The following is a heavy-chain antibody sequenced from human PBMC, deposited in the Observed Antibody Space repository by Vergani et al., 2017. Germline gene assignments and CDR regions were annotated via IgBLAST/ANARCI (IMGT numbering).Heavy chain of an antibody. CDR3: ASGKYYSDSTSHFRGRYFDV. CDR1: GDSIISRSYY. CDR2: IYNSGNG. Sequence: QMQLQESCPGLVKASETLSLTCTVSGDSIISRSYYWGWIRQPPGKGLEWIGSIYNSGNGDSSSSLKSRVIISADTSKNQFSLRLTSVTAADTAVYYCASGKYYSDSTSHFRGRYFDVWGRGTLVTVPS. V-gene: IGHV4-39*01. D-gene: IGHD3-16*01. J-gene: IGHJ2*01.